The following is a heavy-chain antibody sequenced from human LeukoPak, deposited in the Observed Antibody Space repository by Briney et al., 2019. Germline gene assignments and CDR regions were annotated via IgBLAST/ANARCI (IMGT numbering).Heavy chain of an antibody. D-gene: IGHD5-18*01. CDR1: GGSFSGYY. CDR2: INHSGST. CDR3: ARGRGYSYGLFDY. Sequence: SETLSLACAVDGGSFSGYYWSWVRQPPGKGLEWIGEINHSGSTNYNPSLKSRVTISVDTSKNQFSLKLSSVTAADTAVYYCARGRGYSYGLFDYWGQGTLVTVSA. J-gene: IGHJ4*02. V-gene: IGHV4-34*01.